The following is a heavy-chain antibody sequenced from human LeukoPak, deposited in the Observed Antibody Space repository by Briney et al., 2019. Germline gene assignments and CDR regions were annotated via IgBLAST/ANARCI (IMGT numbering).Heavy chain of an antibody. J-gene: IGHJ4*02. V-gene: IGHV3-21*01. CDR1: GFTFSSYS. D-gene: IGHD3-22*01. CDR3: ARRNLDYYDSSGYYYLDY. CDR2: TSTSISYI. Sequence: GGSLRLSCAASGFTFSSYSMNWVRQAPGKGLEWASSTSTSISYIYYADSVKGRFTISRDNAENSLYLQMNSLRAEDTAVYYCARRNLDYYDSSGYYYLDYWGQGTLVTVSS.